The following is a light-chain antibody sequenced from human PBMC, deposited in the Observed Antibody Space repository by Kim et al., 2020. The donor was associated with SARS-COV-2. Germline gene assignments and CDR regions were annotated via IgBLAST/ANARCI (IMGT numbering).Light chain of an antibody. J-gene: IGKJ4*01. V-gene: IGKV1-8*01. CDR1: LGISSY. Sequence: AIRIIHSPSSLSAFTGDRVTITCRASLGISSYLAWYQQKPGKAPKLLIYAASTLQSGVPSRFSGSGSGTDFTLTISCLQSEDFATYYCQQYYSYPPLAFGGGTKVDIK. CDR3: QQYYSYPPLA. CDR2: AAS.